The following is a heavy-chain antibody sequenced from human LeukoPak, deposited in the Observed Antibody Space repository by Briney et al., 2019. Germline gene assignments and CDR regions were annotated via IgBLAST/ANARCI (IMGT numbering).Heavy chain of an antibody. CDR3: ARHFSSSWYFNWFDP. D-gene: IGHD6-13*01. J-gene: IGHJ5*02. CDR2: IYPGDSDT. V-gene: IGHV5-51*01. CDR1: GYSFTNYW. Sequence: GESLKISCKGSGYSFTNYWIGWVRQMPGKGLEWMGIIYPGDSDTRYSPSFQGQVTISADKSISTAYLQWSSLKASDTAMYYCARHFSSSWYFNWFDPWGQGTLVTVSS.